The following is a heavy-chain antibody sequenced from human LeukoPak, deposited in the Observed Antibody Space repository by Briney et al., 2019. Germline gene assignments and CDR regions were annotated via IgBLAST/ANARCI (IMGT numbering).Heavy chain of an antibody. CDR2: ISSSSSTI. CDR3: ARDGNDGDLTFDY. Sequence: GGSLRLSCAASGFTFSSYSMNWVRQAPGKGLEWVSYISSSSSTIYYADSVKGRFTISRDNAKNSLYLQMNSLRAEDTAVYYCARDGNDGDLTFDYWGQGTLVTVSS. CDR1: GFTFSSYS. J-gene: IGHJ4*02. D-gene: IGHD4-17*01. V-gene: IGHV3-48*04.